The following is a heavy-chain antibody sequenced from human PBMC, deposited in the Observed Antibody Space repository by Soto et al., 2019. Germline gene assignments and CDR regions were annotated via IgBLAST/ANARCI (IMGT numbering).Heavy chain of an antibody. J-gene: IGHJ4*01. Sequence: EVRLVESGGRSVKPGDSLTLSCAASGFTFATAWMSWVRRAPGKGLEWIGRSNRRTEGGTVDYAAAVEGRFTISRDDSKAPLHLRMDSLRIEDTALYYCTTMPDRVAGLCYYGPSDHWGQGTLVTVSA. CDR1: GFTFATAW. D-gene: IGHD1-26*01. CDR3: TTMPDRVAGLCYYGPSDH. V-gene: IGHV3-15*05. CDR2: SNRRTEGGTV.